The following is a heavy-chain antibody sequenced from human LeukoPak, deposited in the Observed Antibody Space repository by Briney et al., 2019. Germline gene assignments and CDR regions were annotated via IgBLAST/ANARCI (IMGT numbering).Heavy chain of an antibody. J-gene: IGHJ5*02. CDR3: ARRERASYNYGYPYH. Sequence: GGSLRLSCAASGFTFSNYAMSWVRQAPGKGLEWVSSIGGSGCCTYFADFVRGRFTISRDNAKNTLYLQMNSLRAEDTAVYYCARRERASYNYGYPYHWGQGIVVTVSS. CDR1: GFTFSNYA. V-gene: IGHV3-23*01. D-gene: IGHD5-18*01. CDR2: IGGSGCCT.